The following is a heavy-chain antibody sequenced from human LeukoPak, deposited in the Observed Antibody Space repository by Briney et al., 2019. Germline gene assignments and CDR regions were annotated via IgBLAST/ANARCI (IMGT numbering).Heavy chain of an antibody. J-gene: IGHJ4*02. V-gene: IGHV4-59*01. CDR3: ARTDSSDPRGPPIG. D-gene: IGHD2-15*01. CDR1: GGSISDWY. CDR2: IEDTGNT. Sequence: SETLSLTCTVSGGSISDWYWSWIRQPPGKRLEWMGYIEDTGNTAYNPSLESRVAISLDMSKNQFYLTLTSMTAADAAVYYCARTDSSDPRGPPIGWGQGTLVTVSS.